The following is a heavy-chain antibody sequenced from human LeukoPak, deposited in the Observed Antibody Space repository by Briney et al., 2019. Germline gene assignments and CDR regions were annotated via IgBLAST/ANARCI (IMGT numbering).Heavy chain of an antibody. D-gene: IGHD3-22*01. CDR1: GYIFSRYA. V-gene: IGHV1-3*04. Sequence: ASVKVSCKATGYIFSRYAMHWVRQAPGQRLEWMGWINIGSDNTKYSQKFQGRVTITRDTSASTAYMELSSLKSEDTAVYYCARYYYDSSGDYLDYWGQGTLVTVS. CDR2: INIGSDNT. J-gene: IGHJ4*02. CDR3: ARYYYDSSGDYLDY.